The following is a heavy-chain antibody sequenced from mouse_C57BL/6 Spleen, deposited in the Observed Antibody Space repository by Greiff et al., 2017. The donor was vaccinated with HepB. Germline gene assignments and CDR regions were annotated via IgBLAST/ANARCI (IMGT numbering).Heavy chain of an antibody. V-gene: IGHV5-4*01. CDR3: AREEDYYGSPFDY. Sequence: EVKLVESGGGLVKPGGSLKLSCAASGFTFSSYAMSWVRQTPEKRLEWVATISDGGSYTYYPDNVKGRFTISRDNAKNNLYLQMSHLKSEDTAMYYCAREEDYYGSPFDYWGQGTTLTVSS. J-gene: IGHJ2*01. CDR2: ISDGGSYT. D-gene: IGHD1-1*01. CDR1: GFTFSSYA.